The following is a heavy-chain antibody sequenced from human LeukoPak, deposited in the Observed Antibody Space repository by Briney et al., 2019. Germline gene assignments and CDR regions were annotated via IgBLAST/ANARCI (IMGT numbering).Heavy chain of an antibody. J-gene: IGHJ4*02. D-gene: IGHD3-10*01. V-gene: IGHV4-34*01. Sequence: SETLSLTCAVYGGSFSGYYWSWIRQPPGKGLEWIGEINHSGSTNYNPSLKSRVTISVDTSKNQFSLKLSSVTAADTAVYYCASSRDGSGFDYWGQGTLVTVSS. CDR2: INHSGST. CDR3: ASSRDGSGFDY. CDR1: GGSFSGYY.